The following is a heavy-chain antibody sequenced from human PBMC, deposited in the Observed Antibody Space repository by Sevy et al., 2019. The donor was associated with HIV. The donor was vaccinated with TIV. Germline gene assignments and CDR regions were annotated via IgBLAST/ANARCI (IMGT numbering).Heavy chain of an antibody. Sequence: ASVKVSCKVSGYTLTGLSMHWVRQAPGKGLEWMGSFDPEDGETIYAQKFKGRVTMTEDTSTDTAYMELSSLRSEDAAVYYCATTKDYYDSSGSPFDYWGQGTLVTVSS. CDR1: GYTLTGLS. CDR2: FDPEDGET. V-gene: IGHV1-24*01. CDR3: ATTKDYYDSSGSPFDY. D-gene: IGHD3-22*01. J-gene: IGHJ4*02.